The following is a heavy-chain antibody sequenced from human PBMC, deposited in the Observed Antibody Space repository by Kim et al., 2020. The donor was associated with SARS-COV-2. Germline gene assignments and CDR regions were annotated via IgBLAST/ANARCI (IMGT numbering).Heavy chain of an antibody. CDR3: ATVPLYDLTPHTYFDY. CDR2: FDPEDGET. V-gene: IGHV1-24*01. D-gene: IGHD3-22*01. Sequence: ASVKVSCKVSGYTLTELSMHWVRQAPGKGLEWMGGFDPEDGETIYAQKFQGRVTMTEDTSTDTAYMELSSLRSEDTAVYYCATVPLYDLTPHTYFDYWGQGTLVTVSS. CDR1: GYTLTELS. J-gene: IGHJ4*02.